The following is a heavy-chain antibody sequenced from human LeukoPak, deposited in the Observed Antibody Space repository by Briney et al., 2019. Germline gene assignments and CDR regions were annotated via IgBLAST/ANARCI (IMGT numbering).Heavy chain of an antibody. V-gene: IGHV1-18*01. D-gene: IGHD1-26*01. CDR3: ARVRPYSGSYPDDY. Sequence: GASVTVSRQASRYTFTSYGISWVRQPPAQGLEWMGCISAYNGNTNYAQKLQGRVTMTTDTSTSTAYMELRSLRSDDTAVYYCARVRPYSGSYPDDYWGQGTLVTVSS. CDR1: RYTFTSYG. CDR2: ISAYNGNT. J-gene: IGHJ4*02.